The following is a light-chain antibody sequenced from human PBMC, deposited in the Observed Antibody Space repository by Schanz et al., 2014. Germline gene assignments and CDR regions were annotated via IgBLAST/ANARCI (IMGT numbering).Light chain of an antibody. Sequence: QSALTQPRSVSGSPGQSVTISCTGTSSDVGSYNRVSWYQQPPGTAPKLMIYDVNNRPSGVSNHFSGSKSANTASLTVSGLQAEDEAHYYCSSYAGSNIAFGTGTKLTVL. CDR1: SSDVGSYNR. CDR3: SSYAGSNIA. J-gene: IGLJ1*01. CDR2: DVN. V-gene: IGLV2-18*02.